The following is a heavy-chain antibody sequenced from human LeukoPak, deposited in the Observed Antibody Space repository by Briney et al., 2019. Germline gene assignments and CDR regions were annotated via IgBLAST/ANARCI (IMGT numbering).Heavy chain of an antibody. CDR3: AKEGGATYYDISTGYPHYYFDY. V-gene: IGHV3-23*01. CDR1: GFTFSSYA. Sequence: GGSLRLSCAASGFTFSSYAMSWVRQAPGKGLEWVSAISGSGGSTYYADSVKGRFTISRDNSKNTLYLQMNSLRAEDTAVYHCAKEGGATYYDISTGYPHYYFDYWGQGTLVTVSS. CDR2: ISGSGGST. J-gene: IGHJ4*02. D-gene: IGHD3-9*01.